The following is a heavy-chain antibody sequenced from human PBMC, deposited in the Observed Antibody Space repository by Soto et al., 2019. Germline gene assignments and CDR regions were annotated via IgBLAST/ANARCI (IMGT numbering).Heavy chain of an antibody. CDR3: ATEVANDYVWGSYRSAFDY. D-gene: IGHD3-16*02. CDR1: GFTFYDAW. CDR2: IKSAPDGGTT. V-gene: IGHV3-15*07. Sequence: EVQLVESGGGLVKPGGSLRLSCAASGFTFYDAWMNWVRQAPGKGLEWVGRIKSAPDGGTTTYAAPVSGRFTISRDDSKDIVYLQMQSLRAEDTAVYYCATEVANDYVWGSYRSAFDYWGQGSLVTVAS. J-gene: IGHJ4*02.